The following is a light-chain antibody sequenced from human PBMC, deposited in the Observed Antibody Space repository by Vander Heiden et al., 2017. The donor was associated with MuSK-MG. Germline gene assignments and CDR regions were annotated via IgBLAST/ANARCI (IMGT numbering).Light chain of an antibody. J-gene: IGLJ3*02. V-gene: IGLV1-40*01. Sequence: QSLLTQPPSVSGDPGQTVTISCTWTSYNIGACYYVHWYQKVPGTAPKLLTADTINLLSGVPDRFSCSRSATSASRAITGLRADDGADYDCQSYDSTMRGPFRVGTRLTVL. CDR3: QSYDSTMRGP. CDR1: SYNIGACYY. CDR2: DTI.